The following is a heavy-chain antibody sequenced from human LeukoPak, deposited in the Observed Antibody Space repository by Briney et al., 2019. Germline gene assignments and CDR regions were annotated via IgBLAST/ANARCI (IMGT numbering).Heavy chain of an antibody. D-gene: IGHD1-26*01. CDR3: AKDQKYTGTYFSPRY. CDR1: GCTLSSYA. V-gene: IGHV3-23*01. Sequence: GGSLTVSCAASGCTLSSYAMCWVGHAPGKGQEWVSAVSGSGGSTYYADSVKGRFTISRDNSKNTLYLQMNSLRAEDTAVYYCAKDQKYTGTYFSPRYWGQGTLVTVSS. CDR2: VSGSGGST. J-gene: IGHJ4*02.